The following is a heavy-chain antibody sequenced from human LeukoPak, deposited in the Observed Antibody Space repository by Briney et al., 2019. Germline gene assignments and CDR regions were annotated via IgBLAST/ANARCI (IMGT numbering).Heavy chain of an antibody. V-gene: IGHV4-39*01. Sequence: PSETLSLTCTVSGGSISSSSYYWGWIRQPPGKGLEWIGSIYYSGSTYYNPSLKSRVTISVDTSKNQFSLKLSSVTAADTAVYYCARHPSGRMWLQQGGWFDPWGQGTLVTVSS. J-gene: IGHJ5*02. D-gene: IGHD5-24*01. CDR1: GGSISSSSYY. CDR3: ARHPSGRMWLQQGGWFDP. CDR2: IYYSGST.